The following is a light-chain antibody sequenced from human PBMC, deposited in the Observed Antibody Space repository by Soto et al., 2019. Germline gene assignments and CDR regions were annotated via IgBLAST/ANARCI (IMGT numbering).Light chain of an antibody. Sequence: EKVMTQSPATLSVSPGERATLSCRASQSVSTNLAWYQQKPGQAPRLLIYGASTRATGIPARFSGSGSGTEFTLTLSSLQSEDFAVYYCQQFHNWPPITFGQGTRLEIK. V-gene: IGKV3-15*01. CDR3: QQFHNWPPIT. CDR2: GAS. CDR1: QSVSTN. J-gene: IGKJ5*01.